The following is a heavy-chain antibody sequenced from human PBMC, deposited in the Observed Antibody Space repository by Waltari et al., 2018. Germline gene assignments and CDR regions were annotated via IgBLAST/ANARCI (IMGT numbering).Heavy chain of an antibody. CDR3: ARDAIVGATNWFDP. V-gene: IGHV3-7*01. D-gene: IGHD1-26*01. CDR1: GFTFSSYW. CDR2: IKQDGSGK. Sequence: EVQLVESGGGLVQPGGSLSLSCAASGFTFSSYWMSWVRQAPGKGLEWVSNIKQDGSGKYYVDSVKGRFTISRDNAKNSLYLQMNSLRAEDTAVYYCARDAIVGATNWFDPWGQGTLVTVSS. J-gene: IGHJ5*02.